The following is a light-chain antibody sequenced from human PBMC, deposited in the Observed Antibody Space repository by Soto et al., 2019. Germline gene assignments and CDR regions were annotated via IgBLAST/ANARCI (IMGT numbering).Light chain of an antibody. CDR2: EVS. J-gene: IGLJ1*01. CDR1: SNDVGGYHY. Sequence: QSVLTQPASVSGSPGQSITISCTGTSNDVGGYHYVSWYQQHPGRATKLMLYEVSNRPSGVSNRFSGSKSGNTASLTISGLQTEYEAEYYCSSYTGSSTPPYVLGTGTKLTVL. CDR3: SSYTGSSTPPYV. V-gene: IGLV2-14*01.